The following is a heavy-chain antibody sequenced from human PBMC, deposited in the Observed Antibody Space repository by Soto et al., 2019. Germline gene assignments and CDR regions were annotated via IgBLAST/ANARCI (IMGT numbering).Heavy chain of an antibody. Sequence: QVQLQQWGAGLLKPSETLSLTCAVYGGSFSGYYWSWIRQPPGKGLEWIGEINHSGRTNYNPSLKSRVTTSVATSKNPFSLKLSSVTAADTAVYYWARGRYSYGSPLFDYWGQGTLVTVSS. D-gene: IGHD5-18*01. V-gene: IGHV4-34*01. J-gene: IGHJ4*02. CDR3: ARGRYSYGSPLFDY. CDR2: INHSGRT. CDR1: GGSFSGYY.